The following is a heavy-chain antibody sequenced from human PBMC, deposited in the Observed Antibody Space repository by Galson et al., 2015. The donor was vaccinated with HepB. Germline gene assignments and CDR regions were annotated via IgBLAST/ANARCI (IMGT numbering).Heavy chain of an antibody. CDR1: GYTFTSYG. Sequence: SVKVSCKASGYTFTSYGISWVRQAPGQGLEWMGWISAYNGNTNYAQKLQGRVTMTTDTSTSTAYMELRSLRSDDTAVYYCAREKTWGFGELLILYYYYGMDVWGQGTTVTVSS. V-gene: IGHV1-18*01. CDR2: ISAYNGNT. J-gene: IGHJ6*02. D-gene: IGHD3-10*01. CDR3: AREKTWGFGELLILYYYYGMDV.